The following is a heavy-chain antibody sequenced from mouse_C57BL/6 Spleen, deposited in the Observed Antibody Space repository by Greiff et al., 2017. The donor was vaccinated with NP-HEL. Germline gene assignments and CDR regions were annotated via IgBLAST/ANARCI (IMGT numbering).Heavy chain of an antibody. CDR3: AGGDFCYSDPWFAY. Sequence: VKLQQSGAELVRPGASVKLSCKASGYTFTDYYINWVKQRPGQGLEWIARIYPGSGNTYYNEKFKGKATLTAEKSSRTAYMQLSSLTSEDSAVYFCAGGDFCYSDPWFAYWGQGTLVTVSA. J-gene: IGHJ3*01. CDR1: GYTFTDYY. D-gene: IGHD2-13*01. CDR2: IYPGSGNT. V-gene: IGHV1-76*01.